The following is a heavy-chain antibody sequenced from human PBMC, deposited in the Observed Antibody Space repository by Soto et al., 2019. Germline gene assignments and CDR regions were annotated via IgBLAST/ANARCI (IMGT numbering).Heavy chain of an antibody. V-gene: IGHV3-30*18. CDR1: GFTFSNYV. J-gene: IGHJ4*02. Sequence: QPGGSLRLSCAASGFTFSNYVMQWVRQAPGKGLEWVAVISYDGSSKFYADSEGRFTISRDNSKNTLYLQMNSLRTEDTAVYYCTNGRRQQPPLDWGQGTLVTVSS. CDR3: TNGRRQQPPLD. CDR2: ISYDGSSK. D-gene: IGHD6-13*01.